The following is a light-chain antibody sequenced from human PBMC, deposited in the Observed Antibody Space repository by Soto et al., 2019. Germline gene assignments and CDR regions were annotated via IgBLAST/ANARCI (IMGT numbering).Light chain of an antibody. CDR2: AAS. J-gene: IGKJ2*01. Sequence: DRQMTQSPSSLSASVGDRVTITCRASQSISNYLNWYQQKPGKAPKLLISAASSLQSGVPSRFSGSGSGTDFNLAIRSLQPEDFATYYCQRSYSTPHTFCQGTKLEIK. CDR1: QSISNY. CDR3: QRSYSTPHT. V-gene: IGKV1-39*01.